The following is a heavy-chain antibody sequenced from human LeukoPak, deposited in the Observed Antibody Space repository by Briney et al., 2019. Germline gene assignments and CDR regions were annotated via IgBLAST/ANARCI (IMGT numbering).Heavy chain of an antibody. J-gene: IGHJ4*02. CDR3: ARDYRLAGYSSSWYTLGY. CDR2: ISAYNGNT. D-gene: IGHD6-13*01. V-gene: IGHV1-18*01. Sequence: AAVKVSCKASGYTFTSYGISWVRQAPGQGLEWMGWISAYNGNTNYAQKLQGRVTMTTDTSTSTAYMELRSLRSDDTAVYYCARDYRLAGYSSSWYTLGYWGQGTLVTVSS. CDR1: GYTFTSYG.